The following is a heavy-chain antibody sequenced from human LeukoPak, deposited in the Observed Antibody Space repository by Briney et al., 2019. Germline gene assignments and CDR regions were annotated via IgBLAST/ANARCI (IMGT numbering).Heavy chain of an antibody. CDR1: GGSISSSSYY. V-gene: IGHV4-39*01. J-gene: IGHJ6*02. Sequence: KPSETLSLTCTVSGGSISSSSYYWGWIRQPPGKGLEWIGSIYYSGSTYYNPSLKSRVTISVDTSKNQFSLKLSSVTAADTAVCYCASAAADVWGQGTTVTVSS. D-gene: IGHD6-25*01. CDR3: ASAAADV. CDR2: IYYSGST.